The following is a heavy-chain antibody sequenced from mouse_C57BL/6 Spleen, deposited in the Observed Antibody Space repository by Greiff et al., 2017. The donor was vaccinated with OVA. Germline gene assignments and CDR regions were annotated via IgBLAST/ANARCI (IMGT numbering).Heavy chain of an antibody. D-gene: IGHD2-4*01. CDR3: ARKVGLRAWFAY. CDR1: GYAFSSYW. J-gene: IGHJ3*01. CDR2: IYPGDGDT. V-gene: IGHV1-80*01. Sequence: QVHVKQSGAELVKPGASVKISCKASGYAFSSYWMNWVKQRPGKGLEWIGQIYPGDGDTNYNGKFKGKATLTADKSSSTAYMQLSSLTSEDSAVYVCARKVGLRAWFAYWGQGTLVTVSA.